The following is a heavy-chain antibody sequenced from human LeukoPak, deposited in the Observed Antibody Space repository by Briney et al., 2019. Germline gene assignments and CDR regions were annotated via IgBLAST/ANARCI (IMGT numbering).Heavy chain of an antibody. V-gene: IGHV3-21*01. D-gene: IGHD3-3*02. CDR3: ARDLSIDAFDI. CDR2: ISSSSSYI. J-gene: IGHJ3*02. Sequence: GSLRLSCAASGFTFSSYSMNWVRQAPGKGLEWVSSISSSSSYIYYADSVKGRFTISRDNAKNSLYLQMNSLRAEDTAVYYCARDLSIDAFDIWGQGTMVTVSS. CDR1: GFTFSSYS.